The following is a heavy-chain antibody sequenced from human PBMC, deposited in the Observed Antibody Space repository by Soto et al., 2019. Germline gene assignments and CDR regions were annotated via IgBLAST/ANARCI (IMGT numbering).Heavy chain of an antibody. CDR1: GGSISSSSYY. D-gene: IGHD6-19*01. J-gene: IGHJ6*03. Sequence: SETLSLTCTVSGGSISSSSYYWGWIRQPPGKGLEWIGSIYYSGSTYYNPSLKSRVTISVDTSKNQFSLKLSSVTAADTAVYYCARHSSLAYYYYSYMDVWGKGTTVTVSS. CDR2: IYYSGST. CDR3: ARHSSLAYYYYSYMDV. V-gene: IGHV4-39*01.